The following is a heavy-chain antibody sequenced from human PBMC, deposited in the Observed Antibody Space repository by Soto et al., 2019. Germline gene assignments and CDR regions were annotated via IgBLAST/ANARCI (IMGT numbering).Heavy chain of an antibody. V-gene: IGHV4-59*01. CDR3: ARDQMYYDILTGYRPYGMDV. Sequence: PSETLSLTCTVSGGSFSSYYWSWIRQPPGKGLEWIGYIYYSGSTNYNPSLKSRVTISVDTSKNQFSLKLSSVTAADTAVYYCARDQMYYDILTGYRPYGMDVWGQGTTVTVSS. J-gene: IGHJ6*02. CDR2: IYYSGST. CDR1: GGSFSSYY. D-gene: IGHD3-9*01.